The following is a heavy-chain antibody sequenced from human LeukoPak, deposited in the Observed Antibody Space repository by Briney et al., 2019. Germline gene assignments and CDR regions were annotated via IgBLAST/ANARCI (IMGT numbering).Heavy chain of an antibody. V-gene: IGHV4-59*01. Sequence: SETLSLTCTVSGGSISSYYWSWIRQPPGEGLVWIGYIYYSGSTNYNPSLKSRVTISVDTSKNQFSLKLSSVTAADTAVYYCARADFGGNPYFDYWGQGTLVTVSS. D-gene: IGHD4-23*01. CDR3: ARADFGGNPYFDY. CDR1: GGSISSYY. CDR2: IYYSGST. J-gene: IGHJ4*02.